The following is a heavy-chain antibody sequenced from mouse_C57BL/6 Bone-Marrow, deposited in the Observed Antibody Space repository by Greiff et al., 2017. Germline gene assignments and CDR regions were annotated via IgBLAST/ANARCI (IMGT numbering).Heavy chain of an antibody. Sequence: QVHVKQPGAELVRPGSSVKLSCKASGYTFTSYWMDWVKQRPGQGLEWIGNIYPSDSETHYNQKFKDKATLTVDKSSSTAYMQLSSLTSEDSAVYYCARYPYYGISYAMDYWGQGTSVTVSS. V-gene: IGHV1-61*01. D-gene: IGHD1-1*01. CDR2: IYPSDSET. CDR3: ARYPYYGISYAMDY. J-gene: IGHJ4*01. CDR1: GYTFTSYW.